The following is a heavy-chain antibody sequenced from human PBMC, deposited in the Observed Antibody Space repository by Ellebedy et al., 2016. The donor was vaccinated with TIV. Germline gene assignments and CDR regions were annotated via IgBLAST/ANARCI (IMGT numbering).Heavy chain of an antibody. V-gene: IGHV4-34*01. CDR3: ARRGGYYGSGSYYPVDY. J-gene: IGHJ4*02. CDR2: INHSGST. Sequence: SETLSLTXAVYGGSSSGYYWSWIRQPPGKGLEWIGEINHSGSTNYNPSLKSRVTISVDRSKNQFSLKLSSVTAADTAVYYCARRGGYYGSGSYYPVDYWGQGTLVTVSS. D-gene: IGHD3-10*01. CDR1: GGSSSGYY.